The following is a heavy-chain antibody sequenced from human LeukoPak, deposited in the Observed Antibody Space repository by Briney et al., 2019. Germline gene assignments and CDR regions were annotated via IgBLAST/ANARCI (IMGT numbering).Heavy chain of an antibody. CDR2: IYYSGST. CDR3: ARQSVGATLHFDY. V-gene: IGHV4-39*01. CDR1: GGSISSSSYY. Sequence: SETLSLTCTVSGGSISSSSYYWGWIRQPPGEGLEWIGSIYYSGSTYYNPSLKSRVTISVDTSKNQFSLKLSSVTAADTAVYYCARQSVGATLHFDYWGQGTLVTVSS. J-gene: IGHJ4*02. D-gene: IGHD1-26*01.